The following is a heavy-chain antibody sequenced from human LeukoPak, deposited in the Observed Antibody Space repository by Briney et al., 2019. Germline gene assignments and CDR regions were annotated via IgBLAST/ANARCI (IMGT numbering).Heavy chain of an antibody. CDR2: INPNSGGT. D-gene: IGHD1-1*01. Sequence: VASVKASCKASGYTFTGYYMHWVRQAPGQGLEWMGWINPNSGGTNYAQKFQGRVTMTRDTSISTAYMELSRLRSDDTAVYYCARALNNWNDGDAFDIWGQGTMVTVSS. CDR1: GYTFTGYY. V-gene: IGHV1-2*02. CDR3: ARALNNWNDGDAFDI. J-gene: IGHJ3*02.